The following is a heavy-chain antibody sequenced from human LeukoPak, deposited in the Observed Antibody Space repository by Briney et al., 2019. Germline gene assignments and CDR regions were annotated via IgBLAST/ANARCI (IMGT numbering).Heavy chain of an antibody. Sequence: ASVKVSCKASENSLSNYYMHWVRQAPGQGLEWMGIINPSGDTTTYAQKFQGRVTMTRDTSTSTVYMELNSLRSEDTAVYYCARESIAVAGTYGRIGFDPWGQGTLVTVSS. CDR1: ENSLSNYY. CDR2: INPSGDTT. CDR3: ARESIAVAGTYGRIGFDP. V-gene: IGHV1-46*01. J-gene: IGHJ5*02. D-gene: IGHD6-19*01.